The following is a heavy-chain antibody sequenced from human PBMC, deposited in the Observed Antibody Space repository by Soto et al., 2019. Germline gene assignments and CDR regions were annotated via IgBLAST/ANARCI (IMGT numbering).Heavy chain of an antibody. D-gene: IGHD3-22*01. Sequence: SLRLSCAASGFTLSRHTMNLVRQAPGKGLEWVSFIGSRTSDIYYADSEKGRFTISRDNAKNSLYLDLTRLRAEDTAVYFCVRDYYDTSGYPNTFDMWGQGTMVTVSS. CDR3: VRDYYDTSGYPNTFDM. V-gene: IGHV3-21*01. CDR1: GFTLSRHT. CDR2: IGSRTSDI. J-gene: IGHJ3*02.